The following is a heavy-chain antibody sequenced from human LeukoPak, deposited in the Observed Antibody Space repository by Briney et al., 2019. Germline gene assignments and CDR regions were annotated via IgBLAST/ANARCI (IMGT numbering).Heavy chain of an antibody. CDR2: IFDSGST. Sequence: SETLSLTCTVSGVSISNYYWSWIRQPPGKELEWIGYIFDSGSTNYNPSLKSRVTISVDTSKNQLSLKLNSVTAADTAVYYCARHRGYTYGPNWYFDLWGRGTLVTVSS. D-gene: IGHD5-18*01. J-gene: IGHJ2*01. CDR1: GVSISNYY. V-gene: IGHV4-59*01. CDR3: ARHRGYTYGPNWYFDL.